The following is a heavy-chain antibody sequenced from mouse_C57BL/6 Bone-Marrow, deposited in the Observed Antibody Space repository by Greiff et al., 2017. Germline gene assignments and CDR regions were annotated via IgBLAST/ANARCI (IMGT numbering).Heavy chain of an antibody. J-gene: IGHJ1*01. D-gene: IGHD1-1*01. Sequence: VQLQQSGPELVKPGASVKIPCKASGYTFTDYNMDWVKQSHGKSLEWIGDINPNNGGTIYNQKFKGKATLTVDKASSTAYIELRSLTSENTAVYYCARSPRNYYGRSYDWYIDVGGAGTTGTVTA. V-gene: IGHV1-18*01. CDR3: ARSPRNYYGRSYDWYIDV. CDR1: GYTFTDYN. CDR2: INPNNGGT.